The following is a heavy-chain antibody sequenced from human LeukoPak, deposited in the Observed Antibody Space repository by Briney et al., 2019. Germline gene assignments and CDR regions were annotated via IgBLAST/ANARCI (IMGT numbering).Heavy chain of an antibody. Sequence: SETLSLTCTVSGGSISSYYWSWIRRPPGKGLEWIGYIYYSGSTNYNPSLKSRVTISVDTSKNQFSLKLSSVTAADTAVYYCARVKFCSSTSCYPEAFDIWGQGTMVTVSS. V-gene: IGHV4-59*01. CDR2: IYYSGST. CDR1: GGSISSYY. J-gene: IGHJ3*02. D-gene: IGHD2-2*01. CDR3: ARVKFCSSTSCYPEAFDI.